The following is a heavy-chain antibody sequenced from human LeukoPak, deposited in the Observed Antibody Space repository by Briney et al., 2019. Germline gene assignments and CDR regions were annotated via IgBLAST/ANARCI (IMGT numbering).Heavy chain of an antibody. CDR2: IHNSGNT. J-gene: IGHJ3*02. Sequence: ASETLSLTCTVSGGSISTYYWSWIRQPPGKGLEWIGYIHNSGNTNYNPSLKSRVTTSVDTSKNHFSLKLSSVTAADTAVYYCARDGLGGSGAFDIWGQGTMVTVSS. V-gene: IGHV4-59*01. CDR3: ARDGLGGSGAFDI. CDR1: GGSISTYY. D-gene: IGHD3-16*01.